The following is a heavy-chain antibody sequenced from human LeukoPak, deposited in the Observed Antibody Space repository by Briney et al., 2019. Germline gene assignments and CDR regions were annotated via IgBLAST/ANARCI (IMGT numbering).Heavy chain of an antibody. D-gene: IGHD3-22*01. J-gene: IGHJ6*02. CDR3: ARGLVVVTMTSSIMDV. CDR1: GGSFTDYY. CDR2: IDHRGSI. V-gene: IGHV4-34*01. Sequence: SETLSLTCVVNGGSFTDYYWTWIRQAPGNGLEWVGDIDHRGSINYNSSLKSRVTISVDTSKNQFSLRLSSVTAADTAVYYCARGLVVVTMTSSIMDVWGQGTTVTVSS.